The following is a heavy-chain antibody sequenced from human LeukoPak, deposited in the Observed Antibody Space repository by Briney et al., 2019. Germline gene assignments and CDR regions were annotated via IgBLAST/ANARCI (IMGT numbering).Heavy chain of an antibody. Sequence: GGSLRLSCAASGFTFSSYWMTWVRQAPGKGLEWVANIKTDGSQIYYVDSVRGRFTISRDNAKNSLYLQMNSLRVEDTAVYYCARDLNWETYWGQGTLVSVSS. J-gene: IGHJ4*02. V-gene: IGHV3-7*01. CDR1: GFTFSSYW. CDR3: ARDLNWETY. CDR2: IKTDGSQI. D-gene: IGHD7-27*01.